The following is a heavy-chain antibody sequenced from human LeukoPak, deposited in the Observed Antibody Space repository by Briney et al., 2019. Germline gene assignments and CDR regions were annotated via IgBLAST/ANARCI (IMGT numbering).Heavy chain of an antibody. Sequence: QPGGSLRLSCSASGFSFSSNAMSWVRQAPGKGLEWVAVTWYDGSNKYYADSVKGRFTISRDNSKNTLYLQMNSLRAEDTAVYHCARAPRYCRGGSCYWTAFDIWGRGTMVTVSS. CDR1: GFSFSSNA. V-gene: IGHV3-33*08. J-gene: IGHJ3*02. D-gene: IGHD2-15*01. CDR2: TWYDGSNK. CDR3: ARAPRYCRGGSCYWTAFDI.